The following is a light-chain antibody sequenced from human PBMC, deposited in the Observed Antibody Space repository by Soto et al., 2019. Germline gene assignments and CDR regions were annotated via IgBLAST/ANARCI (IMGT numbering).Light chain of an antibody. Sequence: DIQMTQSPSSLSASVGARVSITCQASQDIRTSLSWFQQKPGRAPKLLIYGASYLETGVPSRFRGSRSGTDFTFTISSLQPEDIATYYCQHYHNLPPFTFGPGTRVDVK. CDR1: QDIRTS. CDR3: QHYHNLPPFT. CDR2: GAS. V-gene: IGKV1-33*01. J-gene: IGKJ3*01.